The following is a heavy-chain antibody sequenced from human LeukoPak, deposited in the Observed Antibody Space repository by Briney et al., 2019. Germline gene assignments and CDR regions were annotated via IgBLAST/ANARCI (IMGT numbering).Heavy chain of an antibody. CDR3: ARHGGVGVIPDFDY. D-gene: IGHD2-8*02. CDR2: SFDSGRT. Sequence: SETLSLTCTVSGDSISSSSYYWGWLRQPPGKGLEWIGISFDSGRTSHTPSLKRRVTMSVDTSKNRFSLNLTSVTAADTAVYYCARHGGVGVIPDFDYWGPGTLVTVSS. V-gene: IGHV4-39*01. J-gene: IGHJ4*02. CDR1: GDSISSSSYY.